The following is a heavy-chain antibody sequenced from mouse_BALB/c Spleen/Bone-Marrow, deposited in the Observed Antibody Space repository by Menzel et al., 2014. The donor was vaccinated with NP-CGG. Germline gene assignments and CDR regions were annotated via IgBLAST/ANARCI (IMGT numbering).Heavy chain of an antibody. CDR3: ARSHGYYPYWYFDV. D-gene: IGHD2-3*01. CDR2: IDPSDSET. CDR1: GYTFTSYW. Sequence: QVQLQQSGAELVKPGALVKLSCKASGYTFTSYWMNWVKQMPGRGLEWIGRIDPSDSETHYNQKFKDKATLTVDKSSSTAYIQLSSLTSDDSAVYYCARSHGYYPYWYFDVWGAGTTVTVSS. J-gene: IGHJ1*01. V-gene: IGHV1-69*02.